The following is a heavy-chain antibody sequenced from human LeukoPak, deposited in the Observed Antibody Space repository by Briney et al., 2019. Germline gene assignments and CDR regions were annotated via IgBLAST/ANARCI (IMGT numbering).Heavy chain of an antibody. CDR3: ARDHDWAFDL. D-gene: IGHD3-9*01. CDR2: IYYSGST. CDR1: GGTISSYY. V-gene: IGHV4-59*12. J-gene: IGHJ4*02. Sequence: SETLSLTCTVSGGTISSYYWSWIRQPPGKGLEWIGYIYYSGSTNYNPSLNSRVTLSVDTSKDQFSLKLSSVTAADTAVYYCARDHDWAFDLWGQGTLVTVSS.